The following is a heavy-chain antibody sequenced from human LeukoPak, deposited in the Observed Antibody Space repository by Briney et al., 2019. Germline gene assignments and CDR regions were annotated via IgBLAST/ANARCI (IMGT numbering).Heavy chain of an antibody. CDR3: ARAVDKGTGYYMDF. CDR2: ILYDGSNK. CDR1: GFTFSHHG. Sequence: GGSLRLSCAASGFTFSHHGVHWVRQAPGKGLEWVAFILYDGSNKYYVDSVKGRFTISRDNSKNALSLQMNGLRAEDTAMYYCARAVDKGTGYYMDFWGQGTLVTDSS. V-gene: IGHV3-30*02. J-gene: IGHJ4*02. D-gene: IGHD3-22*01.